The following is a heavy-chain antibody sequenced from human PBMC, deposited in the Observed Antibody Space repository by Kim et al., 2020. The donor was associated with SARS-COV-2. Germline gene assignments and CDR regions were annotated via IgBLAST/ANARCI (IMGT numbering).Heavy chain of an antibody. D-gene: IGHD2-2*01. CDR1: GISLTSFN. CDR2: IVVDSGIT. V-gene: IGHV1-58*01. J-gene: IGHJ4*02. CDR3: AAVVARSGGYYFDS. Sequence: SVKVSCKTSGISLTSFNVQWVRQARGQGLEWLGWIVVDSGITTYAQKFQERLTITRDISTGTVFMELRSLTSEDTAVFYCAAVVARSGGYYFDSWGQGILVSVSS.